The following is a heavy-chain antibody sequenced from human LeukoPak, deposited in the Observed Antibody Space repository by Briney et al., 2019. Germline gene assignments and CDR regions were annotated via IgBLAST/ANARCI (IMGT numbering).Heavy chain of an antibody. CDR3: ARDKSGIDY. CDR1: GYSFTAFY. V-gene: IGHV1-2*02. CDR2: INSNSGDT. J-gene: IGHJ4*02. Sequence: ASVKVSCKTSGYSFTAFYIHWVRRAPGQGLEWMGWINSNSGDTKYAQKFQGRVTMARDTSITTVYMELSSLRSDDTAVYYCARDKSGIDYWGQGTLVTVSS. D-gene: IGHD1-26*01.